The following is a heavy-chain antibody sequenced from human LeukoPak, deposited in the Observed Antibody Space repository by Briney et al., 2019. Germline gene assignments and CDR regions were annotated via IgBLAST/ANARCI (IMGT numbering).Heavy chain of an antibody. CDR1: GLTFSTYD. CDR3: ARGGYSGFDV. J-gene: IGHJ3*01. V-gene: IGHV3-13*04. D-gene: IGHD5-12*01. CDR2: IGKGGDT. Sequence: GGSLRLSCAASGLTFSTYDMHWVRHATGEGLEWVSGIGKGGDTYYVGSVKGRFTISRENAKNSLYLQMNSLRSGDTAVYYCARGGYSGFDVWGQETVVTVSS.